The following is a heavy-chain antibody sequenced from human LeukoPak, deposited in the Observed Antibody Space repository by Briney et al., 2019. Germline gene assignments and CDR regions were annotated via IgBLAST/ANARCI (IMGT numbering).Heavy chain of an antibody. CDR3: ASRPTYYDILTGYHGLDP. Sequence: ASVKVSCKASGYTFTTYGISWVRQATGQGLEWMGWMNSKSGNTGYAQKFQGRVTMTSNTSISTAYMELSSLRSEDTAVYYCASRPTYYDILTGYHGLDPWGQGTLVTVSS. CDR2: MNSKSGNT. D-gene: IGHD3-9*01. CDR1: GYTFTTYG. J-gene: IGHJ5*02. V-gene: IGHV1-8*02.